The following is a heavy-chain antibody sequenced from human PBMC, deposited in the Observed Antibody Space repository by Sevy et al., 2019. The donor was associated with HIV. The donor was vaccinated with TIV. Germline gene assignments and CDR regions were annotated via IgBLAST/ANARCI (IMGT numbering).Heavy chain of an antibody. CDR1: GYTLTQLS. D-gene: IGHD3-3*01. CDR3: ATGREYYEGNSGYFDY. Sequence: ASVKVSCKLSGYTLTQLSMHWVRQAPGKGLEWLGSFDPEDGETIYAQEFQGRFTMTEETSTDTAYMELSSLRSEDTAVYYCATGREYYEGNSGYFDYWGQGTLVTVSS. V-gene: IGHV1-24*01. CDR2: FDPEDGET. J-gene: IGHJ4*02.